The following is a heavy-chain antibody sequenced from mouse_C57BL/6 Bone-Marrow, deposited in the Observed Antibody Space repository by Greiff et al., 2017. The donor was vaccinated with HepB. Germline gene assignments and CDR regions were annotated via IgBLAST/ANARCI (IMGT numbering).Heavy chain of an antibody. CDR1: GFTFSDYG. J-gene: IGHJ3*01. Sequence: EVKLVESGGGLVKPGGSLKLSCAASGFTFSDYGMHWVRQAPEKGLEWVAYISSGSSTIYYADTVKGRFTISRDNAKNTLFLQMTSLMSEDTAMYYCASPYYYGSSYDFAYWGQGTLVTVSA. D-gene: IGHD1-1*01. CDR3: ASPYYYGSSYDFAY. V-gene: IGHV5-17*01. CDR2: ISSGSSTI.